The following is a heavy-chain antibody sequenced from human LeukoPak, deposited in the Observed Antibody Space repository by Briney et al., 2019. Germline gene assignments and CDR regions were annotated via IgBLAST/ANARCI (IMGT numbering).Heavy chain of an antibody. CDR3: ARAHQRDSAMIY. Sequence: GASVKVSCKASGYTFITYGISWVRQAPGQGLEWMGWISAYNGNTNYARKLQGRVTMTTDTSTSTAYMELRSLRSDDTAVYYCARAHQRDSAMIYWGQGALVTVSS. CDR2: ISAYNGNT. D-gene: IGHD2-2*01. J-gene: IGHJ4*02. CDR1: GYTFITYG. V-gene: IGHV1-18*01.